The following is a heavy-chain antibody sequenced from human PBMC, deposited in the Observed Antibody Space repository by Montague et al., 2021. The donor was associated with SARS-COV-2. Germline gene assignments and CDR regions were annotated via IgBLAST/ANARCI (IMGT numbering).Heavy chain of an antibody. CDR3: AQTSGGAYYYPLDV. J-gene: IGHJ6*02. D-gene: IGHD2-2*01. Sequence: SETLSLTCSVSGGTNSNYFWSRIRQTPGKGLERTGHIYNGGSIDYNPFTKSRDTISVDTSKNQFSVHLSSVTAADTAVYYCAQTSGGAYYYPLDVWGQGIMVTVSS. V-gene: IGHV4-59*01. CDR1: GGTNSNYF. CDR2: IYNGGSI.